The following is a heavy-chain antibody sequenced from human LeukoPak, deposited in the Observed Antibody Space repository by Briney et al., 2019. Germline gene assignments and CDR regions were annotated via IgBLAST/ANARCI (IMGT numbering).Heavy chain of an antibody. Sequence: ASVKVSCKASGYTFTDYFLHWVRQAPGQGLEWMGWINPNSGGALHAQKFRGRVTMTRDSSISTAYMELNGLRSDDTAVYYCARDDYGDLQYFENWGQGTLVTVSS. V-gene: IGHV1-2*02. J-gene: IGHJ4*02. CDR2: INPNSGGA. CDR1: GYTFTDYF. D-gene: IGHD4-17*01. CDR3: ARDDYGDLQYFEN.